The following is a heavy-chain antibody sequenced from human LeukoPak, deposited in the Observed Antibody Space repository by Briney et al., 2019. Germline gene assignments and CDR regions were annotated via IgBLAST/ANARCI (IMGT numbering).Heavy chain of an antibody. D-gene: IGHD3-10*01. CDR1: GYTFTSYD. V-gene: IGHV1-8*01. CDR3: ARDSGERGSGSYLIAY. J-gene: IGHJ4*02. CDR2: MNPNSGNT. Sequence: ASVKVSCKASGYTFTSYDINWVRQATGQGLEWMGWMNPNSGNTGYAQKFQGRVTMTRNTSISTAYMELRRLRSDDTAVYYCARDSGERGSGSYLIAYWGQGTLVTVSS.